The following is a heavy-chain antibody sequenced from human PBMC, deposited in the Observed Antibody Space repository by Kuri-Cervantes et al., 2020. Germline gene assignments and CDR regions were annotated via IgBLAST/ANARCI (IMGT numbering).Heavy chain of an antibody. CDR3: TRYSESDAFDI. V-gene: IGHV3-15*01. Sequence: GESLKISCAASGFTFSNAWMSWVRQAPGKGLEWVGRIKSKTDGGTTDYAAPVKGRFTISRDDSKNTLYLQMNSLKTEDTAVYYCTRYSESDAFDIWGQGTMVTVSS. CDR1: GFTFSNAW. CDR2: IKSKTDGGTT. J-gene: IGHJ3*02. D-gene: IGHD6-13*01.